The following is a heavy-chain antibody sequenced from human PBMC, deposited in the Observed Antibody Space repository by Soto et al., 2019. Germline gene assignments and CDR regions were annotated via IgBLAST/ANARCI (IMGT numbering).Heavy chain of an antibody. D-gene: IGHD3-10*01. J-gene: IGHJ4*02. CDR2: IYSTGTT. CDR1: GFTVGNNY. CDR3: AKDGRGSGSHYNSFGY. Sequence: EVQLVESGGGLIQPGGSLKLSCAASGFTVGNNYMSWVRQAPGKGLEWVSLIYSTGTTKYADSVKGRFTVSRDNAKNTGYLQMNSLRAEDTAVYYCAKDGRGSGSHYNSFGYWGQGTLVTVSS. V-gene: IGHV3-53*01.